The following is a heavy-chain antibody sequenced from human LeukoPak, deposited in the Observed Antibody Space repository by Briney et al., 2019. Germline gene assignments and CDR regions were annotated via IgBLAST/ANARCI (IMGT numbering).Heavy chain of an antibody. Sequence: NPSESLSLTCTVSGGSVSSGNYYWGWIRQPPGKGMEWIGFMSNSGHTDSNASLKSRGARSVDTSKNEFSLKLKSVTAADTAVHYCARVSVAGTGPDYWGQGTLVTVSS. CDR2: MSNSGHT. CDR1: GGSVSSGNYY. CDR3: ARVSVAGTGPDY. D-gene: IGHD6-13*01. V-gene: IGHV4-61*01. J-gene: IGHJ4*02.